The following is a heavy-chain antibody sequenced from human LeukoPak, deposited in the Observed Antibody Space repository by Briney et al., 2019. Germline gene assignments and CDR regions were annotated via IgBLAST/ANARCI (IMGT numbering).Heavy chain of an antibody. Sequence: SETLSLTCTVSGGSISSYYWSWIRQPPGKGLEWIGYIYYSGSTNYNPSLKSRVTISVDTSKNQLSLKLSSVTAADTAVYYCARRRYSSSWYAPFDYWGQGTLVTVSS. CDR1: GGSISSYY. D-gene: IGHD6-13*01. CDR2: IYYSGST. J-gene: IGHJ4*02. V-gene: IGHV4-59*08. CDR3: ARRRYSSSWYAPFDY.